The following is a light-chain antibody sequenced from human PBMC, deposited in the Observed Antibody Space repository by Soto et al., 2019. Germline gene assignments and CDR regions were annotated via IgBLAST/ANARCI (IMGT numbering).Light chain of an antibody. V-gene: IGLV2-14*03. CDR1: SSDVGGYNY. Sequence: QSALTQPASVSGSPGQSITISCTGTSSDVGGYNYVSWYQHHPAKAPKLLIYDVTHRPSGVSSRFSGSKSGNTASLTISGLQAEDEADYYCSSYTGSSTVLFCGGTKLTVL. J-gene: IGLJ2*01. CDR3: SSYTGSSTVL. CDR2: DVT.